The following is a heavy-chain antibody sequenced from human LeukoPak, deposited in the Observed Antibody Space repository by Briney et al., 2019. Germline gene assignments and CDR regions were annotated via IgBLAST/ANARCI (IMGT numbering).Heavy chain of an antibody. V-gene: IGHV3-74*01. J-gene: IGHJ4*02. CDR1: GFTFSSYW. CDR2: INGDGTTT. Sequence: GGSPRLSCAASGFTFSSYWMHWVRQAPGKGLVWVSHINGDGTTTNYADSVKGRFTISRENAKSSLYLQMNSLRAGDTAVYYCAREYRSSSGRAFDYWGQGTLVTVSS. CDR3: AREYRSSSGRAFDY. D-gene: IGHD6-6*01.